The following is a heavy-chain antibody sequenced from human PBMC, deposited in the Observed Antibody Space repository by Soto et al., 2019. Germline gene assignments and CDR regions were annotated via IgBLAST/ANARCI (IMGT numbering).Heavy chain of an antibody. CDR3: ARGGYYDSSGSRNYHYYGMDA. CDR2: ISPYDDNT. D-gene: IGHD3-22*01. V-gene: IGHV1-18*01. Sequence: QVQLVQSGSEVKKPGASVKVSCKASGYSFNSYGISWVRQAPGQGLEWLGWISPYDDNTKYAQSVQGRVTMTTDTSTRTAHMELMSLRSDDTAVYYCARGGYYDSSGSRNYHYYGMDAWGQGTTVTVS. J-gene: IGHJ6*02. CDR1: GYSFNSYG.